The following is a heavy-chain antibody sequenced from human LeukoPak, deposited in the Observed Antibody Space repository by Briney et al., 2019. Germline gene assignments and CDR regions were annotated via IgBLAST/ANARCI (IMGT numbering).Heavy chain of an antibody. CDR2: INPNSGGT. J-gene: IGHJ4*02. Sequence: ASVRVSCTASGYTFTGYYMHWVRQAPGQGLEWMGWINPNSGGTNYAQKFQGRVTMTRDTSISTAYMELSRLRSDDTAVYYCARRDLTTVTTLLGYWGQGTLVTVSS. CDR3: ARRDLTTVTTLLGY. CDR1: GYTFTGYY. V-gene: IGHV1-2*02. D-gene: IGHD4-17*01.